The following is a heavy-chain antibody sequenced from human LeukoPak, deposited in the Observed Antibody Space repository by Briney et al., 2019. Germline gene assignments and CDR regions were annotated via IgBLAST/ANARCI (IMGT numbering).Heavy chain of an antibody. J-gene: IGHJ5*02. CDR3: ARVGKAARSEWFDP. V-gene: IGHV3-23*01. D-gene: IGHD6-6*01. Sequence: PGGSLRLSCAPSGFTFSIYAMTWVRQAPGKGLEWVSAISGGGATYYADSVKGRFTISRDNSKNTLYLQMNSPRADDTAVYYCARVGKAARSEWFDPWGQGTLVTVSS. CDR1: GFTFSIYA. CDR2: ISGGGAT.